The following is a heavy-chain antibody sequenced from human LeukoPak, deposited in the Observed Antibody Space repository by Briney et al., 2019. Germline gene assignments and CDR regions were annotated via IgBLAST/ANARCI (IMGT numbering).Heavy chain of an antibody. Sequence: ASVKVSCKASGYTFTSYAMHWVRQAPGQRLEWMGWINAGNGNTKYSQKFQGRVTITRDTSASTAYMELSSLRSEDTAVYYCARDYYSSGSSYLSYYFDYWGQGTLVTVSS. CDR2: INAGNGNT. CDR3: ARDYYSSGSSYLSYYFDY. V-gene: IGHV1-3*01. J-gene: IGHJ4*02. CDR1: GYTFTSYA. D-gene: IGHD3-10*01.